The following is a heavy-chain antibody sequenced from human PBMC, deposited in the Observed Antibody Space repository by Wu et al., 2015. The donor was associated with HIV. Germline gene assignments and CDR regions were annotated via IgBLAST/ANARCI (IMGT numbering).Heavy chain of an antibody. J-gene: IGHJ6*03. V-gene: IGHV1-46*03. Sequence: QVQLVQSGAEVKKPGASVKVSCKASGYTFTSYYMHWVRQAPGQGLEWMGIINPSGGSTSYAQKFQGRVTMTRDTSTSTVYMELSSLRSEDTAVYYCARVVPAAIGGYYYYYMDVWGKGTTVTVSS. CDR2: INPSGGST. CDR3: ARVVPAAIGGYYYYYMDV. CDR1: GYTFTSYY. D-gene: IGHD2-2*02.